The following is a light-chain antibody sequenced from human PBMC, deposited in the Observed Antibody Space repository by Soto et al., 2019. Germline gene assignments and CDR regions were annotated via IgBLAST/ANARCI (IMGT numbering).Light chain of an antibody. Sequence: QSALTQPPSASGSPGQSVAISCTGTSSDVGGYNYVSWYQQHPGKAPKLMIYEVNKRHSGVPDRFSGSKSGNTASLTVSGLQVEDEADYYCSSYAGSSNVFGTGTKLTVL. CDR1: SSDVGGYNY. J-gene: IGLJ1*01. V-gene: IGLV2-8*01. CDR2: EVN. CDR3: SSYAGSSNV.